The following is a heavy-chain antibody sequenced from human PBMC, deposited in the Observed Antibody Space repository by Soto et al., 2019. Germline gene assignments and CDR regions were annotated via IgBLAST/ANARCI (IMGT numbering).Heavy chain of an antibody. CDR1: GFTFSSYG. V-gene: IGHV3-30*03. D-gene: IGHD3-9*01. J-gene: IGHJ4*02. Sequence: HPGGSLRLSCAASGFTFSSYGMHWVRQAPGKGLEWVAVISYDGSNKYYADSVKGRFTISRDNSKNTLYLQMNSLRAEDTAVYYCARDILRYFDWLPDYWGQGTLVTVSS. CDR3: ARDILRYFDWLPDY. CDR2: ISYDGSNK.